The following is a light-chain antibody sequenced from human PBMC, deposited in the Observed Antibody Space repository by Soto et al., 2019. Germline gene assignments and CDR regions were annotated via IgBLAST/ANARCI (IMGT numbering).Light chain of an antibody. J-gene: IGKJ4*01. CDR3: QQRSNWPLT. V-gene: IGKV3-11*01. CDR1: QSVSSY. Sequence: IVLTQTPVTLSLSPGERATLSCRASQSVSSYLAWYQQKPGQAPRLLIYDASNRATGIPARFSGSGSGTDFTLTISSLEPEDFAVYYRQQRSNWPLTFGGGTKVDIK. CDR2: DAS.